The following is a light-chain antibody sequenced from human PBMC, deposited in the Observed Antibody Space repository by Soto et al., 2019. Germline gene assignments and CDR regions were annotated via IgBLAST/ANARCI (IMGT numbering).Light chain of an antibody. Sequence: DIQMTQSPSTLSASVGDRVTITCRASQNIGDSLAWYPQKPGKAPNLLIYKLFSVESGVPSRVSGSGSGTEFTLTIGSLQSEDFATYYCQHYNSYWTFGQGTKVEIK. V-gene: IGKV1-5*03. CDR1: QNIGDS. J-gene: IGKJ1*01. CDR2: KLF. CDR3: QHYNSYWT.